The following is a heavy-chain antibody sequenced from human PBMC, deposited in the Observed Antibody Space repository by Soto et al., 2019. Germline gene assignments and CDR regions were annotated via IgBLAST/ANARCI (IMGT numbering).Heavy chain of an antibody. J-gene: IGHJ5*01. CDR1: GYSFPAFY. D-gene: IGHD6-25*01. V-gene: IGHV1-2*02. CDR2: FNPKTGGA. Sequence: QVQLVQSAAEVERPGASVKVSCQISGYSFPAFYIHWVRQAPGQGLEWVGWFNPKTGGANSAQKFQGRVIMTRATSISTVYMDLSGLTSADTAVYYCARASAAATSWFDYWGQGTLVTVSS. CDR3: ARASAAATSWFDY.